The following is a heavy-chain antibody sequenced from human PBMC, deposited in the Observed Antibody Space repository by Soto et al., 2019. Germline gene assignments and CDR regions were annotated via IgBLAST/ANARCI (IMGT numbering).Heavy chain of an antibody. CDR2: IIPILGIA. J-gene: IGHJ6*03. D-gene: IGHD4-17*01. Sequence: QVQLVQSGAEVKKPGSSVKVSCKASGGTFSSYTISWVRQAPGQGLEWMGRIIPILGIANYAQKFQGRVTITEEKSTSTAYMELSSLRSEDTAVYYCARGGGITVTTAVYYYYMDVWGKGTTVTVSS. CDR1: GGTFSSYT. V-gene: IGHV1-69*02. CDR3: ARGGGITVTTAVYYYYMDV.